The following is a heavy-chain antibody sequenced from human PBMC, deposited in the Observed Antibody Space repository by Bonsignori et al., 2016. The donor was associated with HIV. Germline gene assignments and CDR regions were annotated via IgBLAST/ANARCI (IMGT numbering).Heavy chain of an antibody. CDR3: AKPGYSSGWLEKPEYYFDY. Sequence: VRQMPGKGLEWMGWINPNSGGTNYAQKFQGRVTMTRDTSISTAYMELSRLRSDDTAVYYCAKPGYSSGWLEKPEYYFDYWGQGTLVTVSS. J-gene: IGHJ4*02. CDR2: INPNSGGT. D-gene: IGHD6-19*01. V-gene: IGHV1-2*02.